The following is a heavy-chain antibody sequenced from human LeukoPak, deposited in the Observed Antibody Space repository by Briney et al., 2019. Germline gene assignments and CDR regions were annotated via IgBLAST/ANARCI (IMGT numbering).Heavy chain of an antibody. V-gene: IGHV4-38-2*01. D-gene: IGHD3-9*01. CDR3: ARASDILTGYYRDYFSDY. Sequence: SETLSLTCAVSGYSISSGYYWGWIRQPPGKGLEWIGSIYHSGSTYYNPSLKSRVTISVDTSKKQCSLKLSSVTAADTAVYFCARASDILTGYYRDYFSDYWGQGTLVTVSS. CDR2: IYHSGST. J-gene: IGHJ4*02. CDR1: GYSISSGYY.